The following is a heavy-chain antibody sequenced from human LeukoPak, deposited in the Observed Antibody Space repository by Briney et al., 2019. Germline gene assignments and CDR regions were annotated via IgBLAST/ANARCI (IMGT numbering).Heavy chain of an antibody. CDR2: INSDGSST. V-gene: IGHV3-74*01. Sequence: GGSLRLSCAASGFTFSSYWMHWVRQAPGEGLVWVSRINSDGSSTSYADSVKGRFTISRDNAKNTLYLQMNSLRAEDTAVYYCARELLSSWFDPWGQGTLVTVSS. D-gene: IGHD1-26*01. J-gene: IGHJ5*02. CDR3: ARELLSSWFDP. CDR1: GFTFSSYW.